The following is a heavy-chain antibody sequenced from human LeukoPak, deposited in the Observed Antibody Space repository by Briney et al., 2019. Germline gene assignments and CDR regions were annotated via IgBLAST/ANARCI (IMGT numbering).Heavy chain of an antibody. CDR1: GGTFSSYA. CDR2: IIPILGIA. J-gene: IGHJ6*02. D-gene: IGHD3-9*01. V-gene: IGHV1-69*04. CDR3: ARDPLRYYDISPGPGYYYYGMDV. Sequence: SVKVSCKASGGTFSSYAISWVRQAPGQGLEWMGRIIPILGIANYAQKFQGRVTITADKSTSTAYIELSSLRSEDTAVYYCARDPLRYYDISPGPGYYYYGMDVWGQGTTVTVSS.